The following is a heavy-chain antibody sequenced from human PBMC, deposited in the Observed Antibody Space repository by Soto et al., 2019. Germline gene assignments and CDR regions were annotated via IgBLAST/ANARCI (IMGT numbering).Heavy chain of an antibody. D-gene: IGHD2-2*01. CDR3: ARASYCSSTSCPEFYYDDMDV. J-gene: IGHJ6*02. CDR1: GFTFSSYG. CDR2: IWYDGSNK. Sequence: QVQLVESGGGVVQPGRSLRLSCAASGFTFSSYGMHWVRQAPGKGLEWVAVIWYDGSNKYYADSVKGRFTISRDNSKNTLYLQKNSLRAEDTAGYYCARASYCSSTSCPEFYYDDMDVWGQGTTVTVSS. V-gene: IGHV3-33*01.